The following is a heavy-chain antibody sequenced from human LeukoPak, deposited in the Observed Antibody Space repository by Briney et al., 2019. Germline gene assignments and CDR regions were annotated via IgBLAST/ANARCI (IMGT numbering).Heavy chain of an antibody. J-gene: IGHJ3*02. CDR3: TRVSSPWSPRDAFDI. V-gene: IGHV3-7*01. Sequence: GGSLRLSCAASGFTFSSYWMSWVRQAPGKGLEWVANIKQDGSEKYYVDSVKGRFTISRDNAKNSLYLQMNSLRAEDTAVYYCTRVSSPWSPRDAFDIWGQGTMVTVSS. CDR1: GFTFSSYW. D-gene: IGHD1-26*01. CDR2: IKQDGSEK.